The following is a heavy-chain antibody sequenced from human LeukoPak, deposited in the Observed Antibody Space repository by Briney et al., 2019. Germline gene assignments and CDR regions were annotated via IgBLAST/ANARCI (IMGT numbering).Heavy chain of an antibody. J-gene: IGHJ4*02. Sequence: GGSLRLSCAASGFTFSSYDMHWVRQATGKGLEWVSAIGTAGDTYYPGSVKGRFTISRENAKNSLYLQMNSLRAGDTAVYYCARGIVVWNFDYWGQGTLVTVSS. CDR2: IGTAGDT. CDR1: GFTFSSYD. CDR3: ARGIVVWNFDY. V-gene: IGHV3-13*01. D-gene: IGHD2-15*01.